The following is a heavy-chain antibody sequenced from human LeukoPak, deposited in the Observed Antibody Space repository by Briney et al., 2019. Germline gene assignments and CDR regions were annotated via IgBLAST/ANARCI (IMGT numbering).Heavy chain of an antibody. CDR1: GFTFSSYS. D-gene: IGHD3-10*01. CDR2: ISTSNSYI. CDR3: AREKGSGSSFDY. V-gene: IGHV3-21*01. Sequence: GGSLRLSCAASGFTFSSYSMHWVRQAPGRELEWVSSISTSNSYIYYADSVKGRFTISRDNAKNSLYLQMNSLRVEDTAVYYCAREKGSGSSFDYWGQGTLVTVSS. J-gene: IGHJ4*02.